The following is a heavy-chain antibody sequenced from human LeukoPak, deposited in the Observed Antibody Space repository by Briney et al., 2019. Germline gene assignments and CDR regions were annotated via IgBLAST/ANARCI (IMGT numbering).Heavy chain of an antibody. CDR1: GFTFSRYA. V-gene: IGHV3-30-3*01. CDR3: ARVGYYSSGPFSYFDY. J-gene: IGHJ4*02. CDR2: ISYDGSNE. D-gene: IGHD3-10*01. Sequence: GGSLRLSCAASGFTFSRYAMHWVRQAPGKGLEWVAVISYDGSNEYYADSVKGRFTISRDSSENTLYLQMNSLRVEDMAVYYCARVGYYSSGPFSYFDYWGQGTLVTVSS.